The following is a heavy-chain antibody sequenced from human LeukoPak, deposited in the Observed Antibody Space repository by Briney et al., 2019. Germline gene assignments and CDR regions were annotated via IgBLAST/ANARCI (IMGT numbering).Heavy chain of an antibody. CDR1: GFTFSSYW. Sequence: GGSLRLSCAASGFTFSSYWMSWVRQAPGKGLEWVANIKQDGSEKYYVDSVKGRFTISRDNAKNSLYLQMNSLRAEDTAIYYCARSIPYGTTWYGRSDYWGQGTLVTVSS. V-gene: IGHV3-7*03. CDR2: IKQDGSEK. D-gene: IGHD6-13*01. J-gene: IGHJ4*02. CDR3: ARSIPYGTTWYGRSDY.